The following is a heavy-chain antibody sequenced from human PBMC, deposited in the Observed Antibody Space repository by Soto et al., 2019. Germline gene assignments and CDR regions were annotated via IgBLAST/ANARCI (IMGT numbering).Heavy chain of an antibody. V-gene: IGHV1-69*06. CDR1: EETFNKFA. D-gene: IGHD2-15*01. CDR2: IILRFGKT. J-gene: IGHJ5*01. CDR3: TRAPFDFYSRIDP. Sequence: QVELVQSGAEVKTPGSSVKVSCKASEETFNKFAITWVRQAPGQGLEWMGGIILRFGKTEYAQQFRGRLTITADKSTRTIYMELDNLRSEDTAIYYCTRAPFDFYSRIDPWGPGTLVTVSS.